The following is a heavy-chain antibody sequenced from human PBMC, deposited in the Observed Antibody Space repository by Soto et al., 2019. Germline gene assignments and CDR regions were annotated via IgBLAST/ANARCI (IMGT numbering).Heavy chain of an antibody. CDR3: ARLXYDILTGAPPYYYYGMDV. Sequence: GGSLRLSCAASGFTFSSYSMNWVRQAPGKGLEWVSSISSSSSYIYYADSVKGRFTISRDNAKNSLYLQMNSLRAEDTAVYYCARLXYDILTGAPPYYYYGMDVWGQGTTVTSP. CDR1: GFTFSSYS. CDR2: ISSSSSYI. J-gene: IGHJ6*02. D-gene: IGHD3-9*01. V-gene: IGHV3-21*01.